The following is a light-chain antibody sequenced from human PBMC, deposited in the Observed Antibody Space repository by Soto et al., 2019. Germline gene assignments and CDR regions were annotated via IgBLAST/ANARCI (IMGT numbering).Light chain of an antibody. Sequence: TLSSRSSQSVDINLAWYQQRAGQAPRLLVYGASTKATDMPGRFCGSGSGEEFSLTTTILESVDYAVYYCWQYRNRRRTCGRGTKVDIK. CDR3: WQYRNRRRT. J-gene: IGKJ4*02. CDR2: GAS. CDR1: QSVDIN. V-gene: IGKV3-15*01.